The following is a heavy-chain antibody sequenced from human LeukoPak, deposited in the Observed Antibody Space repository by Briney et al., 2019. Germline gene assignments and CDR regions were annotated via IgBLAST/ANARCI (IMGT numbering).Heavy chain of an antibody. CDR1: GYTFTVYY. V-gene: IGHV1-2*04. CDR2: INPNSGGT. J-gene: IGHJ3*02. Sequence: GASVTVSCTASGYTFTVYYMHWVRQAPGQGLEWMGWINPNSGGTNYAQKFQGWVTMTRDTSISTAYMELSRLRSDDTAVYYCARGGITGTTRGPTRLNDAFDIWGQGTMVTVSS. CDR3: ARGGITGTTRGPTRLNDAFDI. D-gene: IGHD1-20*01.